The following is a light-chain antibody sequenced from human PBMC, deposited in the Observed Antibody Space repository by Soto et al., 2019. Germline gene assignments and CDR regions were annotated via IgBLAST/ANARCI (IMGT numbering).Light chain of an antibody. CDR1: QSISSC. J-gene: IGKJ1*01. CDR3: QQIYVAPVT. V-gene: IGKV1-39*01. Sequence: DIQMTQSPSSLSASVGDRVTITCRASQSISSCLNWYQQKPGKAPRLLVYAASNLQSGVPSRFIGSESGTDFILTICSLQHEDFATYYCQQIYVAPVTFGQGNKVEIK. CDR2: AAS.